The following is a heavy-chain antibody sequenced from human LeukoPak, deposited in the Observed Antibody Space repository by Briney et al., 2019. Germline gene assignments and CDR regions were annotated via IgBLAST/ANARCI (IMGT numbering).Heavy chain of an antibody. D-gene: IGHD6-19*01. CDR2: TSYNGNT. CDR1: GYTFSNYG. V-gene: IGHV1-18*04. Sequence: ASVKVACKASGYTFSNYGISWVRQAPGLGLEWMGWTSYNGNTNYAQKFQDRVTMTTDTSTTTAYMELRSLESDDTAVYYCARHSGSGWQTLGYWGQGTLVTVSS. J-gene: IGHJ4*02. CDR3: ARHSGSGWQTLGY.